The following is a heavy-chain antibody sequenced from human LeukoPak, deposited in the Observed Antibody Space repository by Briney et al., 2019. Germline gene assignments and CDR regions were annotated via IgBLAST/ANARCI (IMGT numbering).Heavy chain of an antibody. CDR2: INLNSGGS. CDR3: ARAGPIYSHSGRQAKVDDPEFDY. Sequence: ASVKVSCKASGYTFTGYFMHWVRQAPGQGLEWVGWINLNSGGSNYAQKFQGRISMTRDTSISTAYVELSSLRSDDTAVYYCARAGPIYSHSGRQAKVDDPEFDYWGQGTLVTVSS. J-gene: IGHJ4*02. CDR1: GYTFTGYF. D-gene: IGHD3-10*01. V-gene: IGHV1-2*02.